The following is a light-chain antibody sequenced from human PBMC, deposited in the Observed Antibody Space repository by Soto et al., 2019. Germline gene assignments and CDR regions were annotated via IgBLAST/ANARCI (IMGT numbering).Light chain of an antibody. CDR2: DAS. J-gene: IGKJ4*01. CDR3: QQRSDWPPLT. CDR1: QSVSSY. Sequence: EIVLTQSPATLSLSPGERATLSCRASQSVSSYLAWYQQKPGQAPRLLIYDASTRATGIPARFSGSGSGTDFTLTISSLDPEDVAVYYCQQRSDWPPLTFGGGPKVEIK. V-gene: IGKV3-11*01.